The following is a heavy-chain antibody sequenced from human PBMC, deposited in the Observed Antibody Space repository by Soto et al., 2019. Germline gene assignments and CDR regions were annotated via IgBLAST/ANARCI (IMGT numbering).Heavy chain of an antibody. CDR2: IKKDGSEK. V-gene: IGHV3-7*03. CDR1: GFTFSTNW. Sequence: EVQLVESGGGLVQPGGSLRLSCAASGFTFSTNWMSWVRQAPGKGLEWVANIKKDGSEKYYVASVKGRFTISRDNAKNSLYLQMNSLSAEDRAVYYCASLEWESSGYADYWGQGTLVTVSS. D-gene: IGHD5-12*01. CDR3: ASLEWESSGYADY. J-gene: IGHJ4*02.